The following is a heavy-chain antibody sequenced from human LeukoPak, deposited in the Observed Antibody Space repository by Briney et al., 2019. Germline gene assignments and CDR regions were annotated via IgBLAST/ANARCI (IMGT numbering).Heavy chain of an antibody. CDR2: IRYDGSNK. V-gene: IGHV3-30*02. Sequence: GGSLRLSCAASGFTFSSYDMTWVRQAPGKGLEWVAFIRYDGSNKYYADSVKGRFTISRDNSKNTLYLQMNSLRAEDTAVYYCAKGTRKLYSSGWFNWFDPWGQGTLVTVSS. D-gene: IGHD6-19*01. CDR3: AKGTRKLYSSGWFNWFDP. J-gene: IGHJ5*02. CDR1: GFTFSSYD.